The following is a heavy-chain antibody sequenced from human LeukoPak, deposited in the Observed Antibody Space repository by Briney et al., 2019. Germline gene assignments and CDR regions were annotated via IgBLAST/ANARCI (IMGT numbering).Heavy chain of an antibody. CDR1: GYTFTSYG. Sequence: GASVKVSCKASGYTFTSYGISWVRQAPGQGLEWMGWISAYNGNTNYAQKLQGRVTMTTDTSTSTAYMELRSLRSDDTAVYYCARAWIAAFPNSPLMVDPWGQGTLVTVSS. J-gene: IGHJ5*02. V-gene: IGHV1-18*01. D-gene: IGHD6-25*01. CDR2: ISAYNGNT. CDR3: ARAWIAAFPNSPLMVDP.